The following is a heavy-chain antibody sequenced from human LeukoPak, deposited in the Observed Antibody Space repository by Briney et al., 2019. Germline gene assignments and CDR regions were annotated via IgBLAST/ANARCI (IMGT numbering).Heavy chain of an antibody. Sequence: SETLSLTCTVSGGSISSHYWSWIRQPPGKGLEWIGYIYYSGSTNYNPSLKSRVTISVDTSKNQFSLKLSSVTAADTAVYYCARDSLYYYDSSGYYYSWFDPWGQGTLVTVSS. CDR3: ARDSLYYYDSSGYYYSWFDP. V-gene: IGHV4-59*11. J-gene: IGHJ5*02. CDR2: IYYSGST. D-gene: IGHD3-22*01. CDR1: GGSISSHY.